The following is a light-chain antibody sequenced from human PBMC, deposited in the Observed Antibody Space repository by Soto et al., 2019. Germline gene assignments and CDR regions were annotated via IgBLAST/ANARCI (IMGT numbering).Light chain of an antibody. J-gene: IGKJ1*01. Sequence: EFSLQQSPATLSLRPGERATLSCRASQSVSSSYLAWYQQKPGQAPRLLIYGASSRATGIPDRFSGSGSGTDFTLTISRLEPEDFAVYYCQQYGSSRTFGQGTKV. V-gene: IGKV3-20*01. CDR3: QQYGSSRT. CDR2: GAS. CDR1: QSVSSSY.